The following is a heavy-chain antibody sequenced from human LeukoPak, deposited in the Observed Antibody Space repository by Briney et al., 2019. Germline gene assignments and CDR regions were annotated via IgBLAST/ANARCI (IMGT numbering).Heavy chain of an antibody. D-gene: IGHD3-3*01. J-gene: IGHJ5*02. CDR1: GGSISSGGYS. CDR3: ARTDGRYDFWSGHFITNWFDP. Sequence: SQTLSLTCAVSGGSISSGGYSWSWIRQPPGKGLEWIGYIYHSGSTYYNPSLKSRVTISVDRSKNQFSLKLSSVTAVDTAVYYCARTDGRYDFWSGHFITNWFDPWGQGTLVTVSS. V-gene: IGHV4-30-2*01. CDR2: IYHSGST.